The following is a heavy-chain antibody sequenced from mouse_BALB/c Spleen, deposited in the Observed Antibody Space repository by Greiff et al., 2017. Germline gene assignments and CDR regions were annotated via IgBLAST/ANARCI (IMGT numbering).Heavy chain of an antibody. J-gene: IGHJ2*01. CDR2: ISSGGSYT. V-gene: IGHV5-6*01. CDR3: ANRYDDYFDY. Sequence: EVQGVESGGDLVKPGGSLKLSCAASGFTFSSYGMSWVRQTPDKRLEWVATISSGGSYTYYPDSVKGRFTISRDNAKNTLYLQMSSLKSEDTAMYYCANRYDDYFDYWGQGTTLTVSS. D-gene: IGHD2-14*01. CDR1: GFTFSSYG.